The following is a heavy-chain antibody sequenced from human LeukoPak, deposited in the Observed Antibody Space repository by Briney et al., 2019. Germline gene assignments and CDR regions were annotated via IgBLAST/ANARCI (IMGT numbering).Heavy chain of an antibody. J-gene: IGHJ4*02. CDR2: IGDSGFRT. D-gene: IGHD2-21*02. CDR3: AKDLGYSGDPPVYCDY. CDR1: GFTFSRYG. Sequence: GGSLRLSCAASGFTFSRYGMNWVRQAPGKGLEWVSGIGDSGFRTYYADSVRGRSTVSRDNSKNTLYLQMNSLRVEDTAVYYCAKDLGYSGDPPVYCDYWGQGALVTVSS. V-gene: IGHV3-23*01.